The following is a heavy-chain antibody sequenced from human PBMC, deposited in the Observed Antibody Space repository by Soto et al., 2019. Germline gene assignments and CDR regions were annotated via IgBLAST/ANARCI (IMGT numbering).Heavy chain of an antibody. CDR1: GFTFSSYA. D-gene: IGHD3-10*01. Sequence: GGSLRLSCAASGFTFSSYAMSWVRKAPGKGLEWVSAIMGSGGSTYYADSVKGRFTISRDNSKNTLYLQMNSLRAEDTAVYYCAKKYYYGSGSYWYYMDVWGKGTTVTVSS. CDR3: AKKYYYGSGSYWYYMDV. J-gene: IGHJ6*03. V-gene: IGHV3-23*01. CDR2: IMGSGGST.